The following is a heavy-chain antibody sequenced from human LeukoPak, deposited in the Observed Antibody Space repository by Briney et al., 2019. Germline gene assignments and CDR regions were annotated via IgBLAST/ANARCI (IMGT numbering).Heavy chain of an antibody. V-gene: IGHV4-39*01. Sequence: SETLSLTCTVSGGSISSSSYYWGWIRQPPGKGLEWIGSIYYSGSTYYNPSLKSRVTISVDTSKNQFSLKLSSVTAADTAVYYCARLRRGFGPRTYIDYWGQGTLVTVSS. CDR1: GGSISSSSYY. J-gene: IGHJ4*02. CDR3: ARLRRGFGPRTYIDY. D-gene: IGHD3-10*01. CDR2: IYYSGST.